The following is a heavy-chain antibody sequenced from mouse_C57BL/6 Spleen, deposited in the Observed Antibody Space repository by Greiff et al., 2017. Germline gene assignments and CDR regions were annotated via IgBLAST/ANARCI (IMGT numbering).Heavy chain of an antibody. J-gene: IGHJ3*01. Sequence: VQLVESGAELVKPGASVKMSCKASGYTFTSYWITWVKQRPGQGLEWIGDIYPGSGSTNYNEKFKSKATLTVDTSSSTAYMQLSSLTSEDSAVYYCAKEGDYDGFAYWGQGTLVTVSA. V-gene: IGHV1-55*01. D-gene: IGHD2-4*01. CDR2: IYPGSGST. CDR3: AKEGDYDGFAY. CDR1: GYTFTSYW.